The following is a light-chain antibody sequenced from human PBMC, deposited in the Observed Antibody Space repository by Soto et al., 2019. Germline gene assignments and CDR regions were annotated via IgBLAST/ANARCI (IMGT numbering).Light chain of an antibody. J-gene: IGLJ1*01. V-gene: IGLV2-23*01. Sequence: QSALTQPASVSGSPGQSITISCTGTSSDIGSSNLVSWYQQHPGKATKLIIYEGSRRPSGVSGRFSGSKSGNTASLTISGLQAEDEADYYCCSFARSSTSDVFGTGTKVTVL. CDR3: CSFARSSTSDV. CDR1: SSDIGSSNL. CDR2: EGS.